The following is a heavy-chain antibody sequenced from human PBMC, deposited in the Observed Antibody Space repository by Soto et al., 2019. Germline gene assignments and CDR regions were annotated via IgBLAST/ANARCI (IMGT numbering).Heavy chain of an antibody. Sequence: ASVKVSCKASGGTFSSYAISWVRQAPGQGLEWMGGIIPIFGTANYAQKFQGRVTITADESTSTAYMELSSLRSEDTAVYYCARTSGRVSSGYYYYEAFDIWGQGTMVTVSS. CDR2: IIPIFGTA. CDR1: GGTFSSYA. V-gene: IGHV1-69*13. CDR3: ARTSGRVSSGYYYYEAFDI. D-gene: IGHD3-22*01. J-gene: IGHJ3*02.